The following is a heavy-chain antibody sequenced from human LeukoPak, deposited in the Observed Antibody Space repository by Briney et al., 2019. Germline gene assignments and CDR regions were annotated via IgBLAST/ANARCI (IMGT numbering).Heavy chain of an antibody. Sequence: PGGSLRLSCAASGFTFSSYSMSWVRQAPGKGLEWVSSISSSSYIYYADSVKGRFTISRDNAKNSLYLQMNSLRAEDTAVYYCARGVREHYDILTGYYGSSFDYWGQGTLVTVSS. CDR1: GFTFSSYS. D-gene: IGHD3-9*01. J-gene: IGHJ4*02. V-gene: IGHV3-21*01. CDR3: ARGVREHYDILTGYYGSSFDY. CDR2: ISSSSYI.